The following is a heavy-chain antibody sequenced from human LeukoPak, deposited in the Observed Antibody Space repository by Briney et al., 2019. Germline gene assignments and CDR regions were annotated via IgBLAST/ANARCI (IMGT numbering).Heavy chain of an antibody. CDR2: IRHDGSLQ. V-gene: IGHV3-30*02. Sequence: QFGGSLRLSCAASGFTFTSYGMHWVRQAPGKGLEWVAFIRHDGSLQYYSVSVKGRFSISRDDSQNTVSLQMNSLRPEDTAVYYCAKDGHGEFDRWGQGTLVTVSS. CDR1: GFTFTSYG. J-gene: IGHJ4*02. D-gene: IGHD7-27*01. CDR3: AKDGHGEFDR.